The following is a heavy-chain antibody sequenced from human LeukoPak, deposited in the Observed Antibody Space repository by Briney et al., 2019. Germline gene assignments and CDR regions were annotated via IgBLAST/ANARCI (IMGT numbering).Heavy chain of an antibody. CDR3: ARELLTVTTHDAFDI. D-gene: IGHD4-17*01. Sequence: GGSLRLSCAASGFTFSSYEMNWVRQAPGTGLEWVSYISSSCSTIYYADSVKGRFTISRDNAKNSLYLQMNSLRAEDTAVYYCARELLTVTTHDAFDIWGQGTMVTVSS. J-gene: IGHJ3*02. CDR2: ISSSCSTI. CDR1: GFTFSSYE. V-gene: IGHV3-48*03.